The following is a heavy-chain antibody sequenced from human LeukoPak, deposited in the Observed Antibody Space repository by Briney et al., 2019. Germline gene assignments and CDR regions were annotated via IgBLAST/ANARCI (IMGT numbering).Heavy chain of an antibody. CDR1: GFTFSSQA. CDR2: ISNDGSNK. V-gene: IGHV3-30-3*01. D-gene: IGHD3-22*01. CDR3: ARGSYDSSGYIDY. Sequence: PGRSLRLSCAASGFTFSSQAMHWVRQAPGKGLEWVTVISNDGSNKYYAGSVKGRFTISRDNSKNTLYLQMNSLRAEDTAVYYCARGSYDSSGYIDYWGQGTLVTVSS. J-gene: IGHJ4*02.